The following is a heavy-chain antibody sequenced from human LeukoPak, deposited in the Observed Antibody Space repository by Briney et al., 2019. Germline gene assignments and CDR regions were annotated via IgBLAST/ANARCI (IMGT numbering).Heavy chain of an antibody. Sequence: PSETLSLTCAVYGGSFSGYYWSWIRQPPGKGLEWIGEINHSGSTNYNPSLKSRVIISVDTSKNQFSLKLSSVTAADTAVYYCARGQGATPYYYYMDVWGKGTTVTVSS. CDR1: GGSFSGYY. V-gene: IGHV4-34*01. CDR2: INHSGST. D-gene: IGHD1-26*01. CDR3: ARGQGATPYYYYMDV. J-gene: IGHJ6*03.